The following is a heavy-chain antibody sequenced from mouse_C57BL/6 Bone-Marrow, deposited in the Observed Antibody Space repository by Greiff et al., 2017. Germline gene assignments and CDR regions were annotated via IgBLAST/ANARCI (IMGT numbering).Heavy chain of an antibody. V-gene: IGHV1-81*01. CDR2: IYPRSGHN. CDR3: ARKESVITTPYWDYLDY. J-gene: IGHJ2*01. D-gene: IGHD1-1*01. CDR1: GYTFTSYG. Sequence: QVQLQQSGAELARPGASVKLSCKASGYTFTSYGISWVKQRTGKGLEWIGEIYPRSGHNYYNEKIKGKATMNEDKSSSTAYMDLLSLTSEYSAVYFCARKESVITTPYWDYLDYGGQGTTLTVSS.